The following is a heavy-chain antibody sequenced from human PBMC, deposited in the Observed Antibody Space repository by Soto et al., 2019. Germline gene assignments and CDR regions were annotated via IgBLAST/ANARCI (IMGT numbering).Heavy chain of an antibody. V-gene: IGHV4-59*01. D-gene: IGHD4-17*01. CDR1: GGSISSYY. CDR3: ARLGDDYGDLYFDY. Sequence: PSETLSLTCTVSGGSISSYYWSWIRQPPGKGLEWIGYIYYSGSTNYNPSLKSRVTISVDTSKNQFSLKLSSVTAADTAVYYCARLGDDYGDLYFDYWGQGTLVT. J-gene: IGHJ4*02. CDR2: IYYSGST.